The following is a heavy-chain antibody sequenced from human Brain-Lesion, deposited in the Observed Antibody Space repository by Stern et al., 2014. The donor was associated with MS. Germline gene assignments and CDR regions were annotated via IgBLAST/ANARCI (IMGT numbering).Heavy chain of an antibody. V-gene: IGHV4-4*02. D-gene: IGHD1-14*01. Sequence: QVQLQESGPGLVKPSGTLSLTCAVSGGSISSSNWWSWVRQSPGKGLEWIGEIYHIGVTKYSPSFESRVIISVDKSKNQFSLKLSYVTAADTAVYYCARELPDLNAFDIWGQGTMVTVSS. CDR2: IYHIGVT. J-gene: IGHJ3*02. CDR3: ARELPDLNAFDI. CDR1: GGSISSSNW.